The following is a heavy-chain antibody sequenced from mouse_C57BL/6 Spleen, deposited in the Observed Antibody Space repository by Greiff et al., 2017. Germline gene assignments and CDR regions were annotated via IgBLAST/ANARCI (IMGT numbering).Heavy chain of an antibody. V-gene: IGHV10-3*01. CDR1: GFTFNTYA. Sequence: EVNVVESGGGLVQPKGSLKLSCAASGFTFNTYAMHWVRQAPGKGLEWVARIRSKSSNYATYYADSVKDRFTISRDDSQSMLYLQMNHLKTEDTAMYYCVREEGYDPYYAMDYWGQGTSVTVSS. CDR3: VREEGYDPYYAMDY. D-gene: IGHD2-2*01. CDR2: IRSKSSNYAT. J-gene: IGHJ4*01.